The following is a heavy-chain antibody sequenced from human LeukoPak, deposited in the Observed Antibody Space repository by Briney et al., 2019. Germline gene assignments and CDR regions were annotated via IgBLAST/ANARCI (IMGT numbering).Heavy chain of an antibody. CDR1: GYTFTGYY. J-gene: IGHJ4*02. CDR3: ARGRRQLVPPFDY. Sequence: ASVKVSCKASGYTFTGYYMHWVRQAPGQGLEWMGWINPNGGGTNYAQKFQGRVTMTRDTSISTAYMELSRLRSDDTAVYYCARGRRQLVPPFDYWGQGTLVTVSS. V-gene: IGHV1-2*02. D-gene: IGHD6-13*01. CDR2: INPNGGGT.